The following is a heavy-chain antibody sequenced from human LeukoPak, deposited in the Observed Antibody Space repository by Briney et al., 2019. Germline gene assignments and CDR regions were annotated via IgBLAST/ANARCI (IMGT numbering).Heavy chain of an antibody. D-gene: IGHD2-15*01. Sequence: SETLSLTCTVSGGSISSSSYYWAWIRQPPGKGLEWIGSINYSGNTYYNPSLKSRVTISVDMSKNQFSLKLSSVTAADTAIYYCATIVVVVAATSGPFDCWGQGTLVTVSS. CDR2: INYSGNT. CDR1: GGSISSSSYY. J-gene: IGHJ4*02. V-gene: IGHV4-39*07. CDR3: ATIVVVVAATSGPFDC.